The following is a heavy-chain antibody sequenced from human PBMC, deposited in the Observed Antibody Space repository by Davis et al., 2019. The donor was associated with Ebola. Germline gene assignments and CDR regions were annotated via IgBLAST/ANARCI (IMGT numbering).Heavy chain of an antibody. V-gene: IGHV1-18*01. Sequence: ASVKVSCKASGYTFKNSAISWVRQAPGQGLEWMGWINAYNGNTAYAQILQGRVTMTTDTSTGTAYMELRSLRSDDTAVYFCARTSIVGTTTTASDIWGQGTMVTVSS. CDR2: INAYNGNT. CDR1: GYTFKNSA. CDR3: ARTSIVGTTTTASDI. J-gene: IGHJ3*02. D-gene: IGHD1-26*01.